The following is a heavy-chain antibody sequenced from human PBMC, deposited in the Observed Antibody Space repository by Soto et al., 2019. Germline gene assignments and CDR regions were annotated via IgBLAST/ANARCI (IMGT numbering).Heavy chain of an antibody. CDR2: INHSGST. J-gene: IGHJ4*02. D-gene: IGHD2-15*01. CDR3: ARGPFCSGGSCHYSPVDY. V-gene: IGHV4-34*01. CDR1: GGSFSGYY. Sequence: SETLSLTCAVYGGSFSGYYWSWIRQPPGKGLEWIGEINHSGSTNYNPSLKSRVTISVDTSKNQFSLKLSSVTAADTAVYYCARGPFCSGGSCHYSPVDYWGQGTLVTVSS.